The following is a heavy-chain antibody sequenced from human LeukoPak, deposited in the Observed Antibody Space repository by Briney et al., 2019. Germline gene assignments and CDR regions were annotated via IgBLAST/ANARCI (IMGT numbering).Heavy chain of an antibody. CDR2: TFYRSKWYN. J-gene: IGHJ4*02. V-gene: IGHV6-1*01. D-gene: IGHD4/OR15-4a*01. CDR1: RDSVSSNSAA. CDR3: ASGAAGFDY. Sequence: SQTLSLTCAISRDSVSSNSAAWNWIRHSPSRGLEWLGRTFYRSKWYNDYAVSVKSRITINPDTSKNQCSLQLNSVTPEDTAVYYCASGAAGFDYWGRGTLVTVSS.